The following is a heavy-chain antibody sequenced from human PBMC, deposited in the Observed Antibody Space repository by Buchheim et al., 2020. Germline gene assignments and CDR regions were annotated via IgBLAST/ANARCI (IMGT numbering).Heavy chain of an antibody. D-gene: IGHD5-24*01. V-gene: IGHV3-23*04. CDR3: VKGGPRDGYIDFDY. Sequence: EVQLVESGGGLVQPGGSLRLSCAASGFSFSSYAMRWVRQAPGKGLEWVSAISARGGSTYYADSVKGRFTISRDNSKNTLYLQMNSLRAEETAVYYGVKGGPRDGYIDFDYWGQGTL. CDR2: ISARGGST. CDR1: GFSFSSYA. J-gene: IGHJ4*02.